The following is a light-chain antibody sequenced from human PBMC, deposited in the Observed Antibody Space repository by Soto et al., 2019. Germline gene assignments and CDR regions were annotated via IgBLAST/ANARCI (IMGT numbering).Light chain of an antibody. CDR1: ISDGGSYNL. Sequence: QSALTQPASVSGSPGQSLTISCTGTISDGGSYNLVSWYQQHPGKAPKLMIYEVSKRPSGVSNRFSGSKSGNTASLTISGLQAEDEADYYCCSYAGSSTSEGYVFGTGTKLTVL. V-gene: IGLV2-23*02. CDR2: EVS. J-gene: IGLJ1*01. CDR3: CSYAGSSTSEGYV.